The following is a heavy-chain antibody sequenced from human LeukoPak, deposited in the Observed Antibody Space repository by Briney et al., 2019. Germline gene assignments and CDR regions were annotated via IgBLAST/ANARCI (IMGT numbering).Heavy chain of an antibody. D-gene: IGHD3-22*01. J-gene: IGHJ4*02. CDR2: IWHDGSHK. CDR3: ARDVSSGYLHFDY. Sequence: GGPLRLSCTASGFTFSSNGMHWVRQAPGKGLEWVAVIWHDGSHKYYSDPVKGRFTISRDNSKNTLYLQMNSLRVEDTAVYYCARDVSSGYLHFDYWGQGTLVPVSS. CDR1: GFTFSSNG. V-gene: IGHV3-33*01.